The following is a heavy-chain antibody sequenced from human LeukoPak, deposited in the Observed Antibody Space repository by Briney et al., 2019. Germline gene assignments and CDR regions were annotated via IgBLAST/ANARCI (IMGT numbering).Heavy chain of an antibody. J-gene: IGHJ4*02. CDR3: ARDVFGGTTVTAKSHFDY. V-gene: IGHV3-33*01. D-gene: IGHD4-17*01. CDR1: GFTFSSYG. Sequence: PGGSLRLSCAASGFTFSSYGMHWVRQAPGKGLEWVAVIWYDGSNKYYADSVKGRFTISRDNSKNTLCLQMNSLRAEDTAVYYCARDVFGGTTVTAKSHFDYWGQGTLVTVSS. CDR2: IWYDGSNK.